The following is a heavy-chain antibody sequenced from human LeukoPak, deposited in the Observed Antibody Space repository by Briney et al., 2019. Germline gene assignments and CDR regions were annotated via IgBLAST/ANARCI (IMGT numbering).Heavy chain of an antibody. CDR3: AREEAVADAFHI. CDR2: INTNTGNP. D-gene: IGHD6-19*01. V-gene: IGHV7-4-1*02. Sequence: GASVKVSCKASGYTFSTYAINWVRQAPGQGLEWMGWINTNTGNPTYAQGFTGRFVFSLDTYVSTAYLQISSLKAEDTAVYYCAREEAVADAFHIWGQGSMVTVSS. CDR1: GYTFSTYA. J-gene: IGHJ3*02.